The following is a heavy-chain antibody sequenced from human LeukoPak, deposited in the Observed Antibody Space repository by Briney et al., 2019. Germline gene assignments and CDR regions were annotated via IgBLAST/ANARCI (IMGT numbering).Heavy chain of an antibody. CDR1: GVSISRGGDY. CDR2: IYDSGST. CDR3: ARGRRELKYAPDY. J-gene: IGHJ4*02. V-gene: IGHV4-31*03. Sequence: SQTLSLTCTVSGVSISRGGDYWSWIRQHPGKGLEWIGYIYDSGSTYYNPSLKSRVSISSDASENQFSLKLSSVTAADTAVYYCARGRRELKYAPDYWGQGTLVTVSS. D-gene: IGHD2-2*01.